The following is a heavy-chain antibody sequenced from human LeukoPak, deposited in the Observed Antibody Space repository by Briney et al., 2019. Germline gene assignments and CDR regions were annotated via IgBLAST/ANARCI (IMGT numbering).Heavy chain of an antibody. V-gene: IGHV3-33*01. CDR2: IWNDGSDE. D-gene: IGHD1-26*01. CDR1: GFIFSRYA. CDR3: AFEIGRSQGAFDI. Sequence: PGGSLRLSCAASGFIFSRYAMHWVRQTPGKGLEWVAAIWNDGSDENYADSVKGRFTISSDNSKNTLHLQMNSLRAEDTAVYYCAFEIGRSQGAFDIWGQGTMITVSS. J-gene: IGHJ3*02.